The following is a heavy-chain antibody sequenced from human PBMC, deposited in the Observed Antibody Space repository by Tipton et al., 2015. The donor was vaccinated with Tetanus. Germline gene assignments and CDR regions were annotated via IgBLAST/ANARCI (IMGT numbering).Heavy chain of an antibody. D-gene: IGHD3-9*01. CDR2: IYYSGST. J-gene: IGHJ4*02. CDR3: ARGRYDILTGYCHFDY. Sequence: TLSLTCTVSGGSISSGGYYWSWIRQHPGKGLEWIGYIYYSGSTYYNPSLKSRVTISVDTSKNQFSLKLSSVTAADTAVYYCARGRYDILTGYCHFDYWGQGTLVTVSS. V-gene: IGHV4-31*03. CDR1: GGSISSGGYY.